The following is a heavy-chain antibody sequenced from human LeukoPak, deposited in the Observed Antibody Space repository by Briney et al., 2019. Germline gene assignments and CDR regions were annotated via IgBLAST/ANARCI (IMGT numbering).Heavy chain of an antibody. D-gene: IGHD3-10*01. J-gene: IGHJ4*02. CDR2: IHHSGSI. CDR3: AGGVIETLPYY. CDR1: GVSISSNLW. V-gene: IGHV4-4*02. Sequence: PSETLSLTCAVSGVSISSNLWWTWVRQPPGKGLEWIAEIHHSGSINYNPSLKSRVTISVDKAKNQFSLNLNSVTAADTAVYYCAGGVIETLPYYWGQGTLVTVSS.